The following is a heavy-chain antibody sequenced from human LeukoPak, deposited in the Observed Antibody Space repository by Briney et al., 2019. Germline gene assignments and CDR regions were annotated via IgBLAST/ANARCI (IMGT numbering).Heavy chain of an antibody. CDR1: GFTFSSYA. V-gene: IGHV3-30-3*01. CDR2: IAYDGSNK. Sequence: GGSLRLSCAASGFTFSSYAMHWVRQAPGKGLEWVAVIAYDGSNKYYTDSVKGRFTISRDNSKNTLYLQMNSLRAEDTAVYYCARGMGRYSVVAFDSWGQGTLVTVSS. CDR3: ARGMGRYSVVAFDS. D-gene: IGHD2-15*01. J-gene: IGHJ4*02.